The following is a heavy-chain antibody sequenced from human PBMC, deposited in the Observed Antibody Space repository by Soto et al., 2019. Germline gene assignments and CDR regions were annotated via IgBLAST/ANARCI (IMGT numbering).Heavy chain of an antibody. CDR3: ARGQYCTNGVCYLGNRRVFDP. V-gene: IGHV4-34*01. J-gene: IGHJ5*02. D-gene: IGHD2-8*01. CDR2: INHSGST. CDR1: GGSFSGYY. Sequence: QVQLQQWGAGLLKPSETLSLTCAVHGGSFSGYYWSWIRQPPGKGLEWIGEINHSGSTNYNPSLKSRVTISVDTSKNQFSLKLSSVTAADTAVYYCARGQYCTNGVCYLGNRRVFDPWGQGTLVTVSS.